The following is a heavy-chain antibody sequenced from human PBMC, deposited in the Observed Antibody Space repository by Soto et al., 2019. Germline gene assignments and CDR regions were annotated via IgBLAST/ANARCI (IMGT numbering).Heavy chain of an antibody. J-gene: IGHJ4*02. CDR3: ARDPGTSDDY. Sequence: SVKVSCKASGGTFSSYTINWVRQAPGQGLEWMGRIIPILGIANYAQKFQGRVTITADKSTSTAYLELSNLRSEDTAVYYCARDPGTSDDYWGQGTLVTVSS. D-gene: IGHD1-7*01. CDR2: IIPILGIA. CDR1: GGTFSSYT. V-gene: IGHV1-69*04.